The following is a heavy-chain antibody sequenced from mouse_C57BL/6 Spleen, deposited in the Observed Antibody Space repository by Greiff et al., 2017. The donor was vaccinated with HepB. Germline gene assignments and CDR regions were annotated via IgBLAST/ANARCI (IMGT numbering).Heavy chain of an antibody. V-gene: IGHV5-9*01. CDR1: GFTFSSYT. CDR2: ISGGGGNT. CDR3: ARQDGNYGFAY. Sequence: EVHLVESGGGLVKPGGSLKLSCAASGFTFSSYTMSWVRQTPEKRLEWVATISGGGGNTYYPDSVKGRFTISRDNAKNTLYLQMSSLRSEDTALYYCARQDGNYGFAYCGQGTLVTVSA. D-gene: IGHD2-1*01. J-gene: IGHJ3*01.